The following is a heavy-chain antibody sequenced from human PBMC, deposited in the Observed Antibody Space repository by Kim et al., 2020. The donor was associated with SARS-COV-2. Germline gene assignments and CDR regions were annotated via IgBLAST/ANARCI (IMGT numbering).Heavy chain of an antibody. CDR2: FDPEDGET. J-gene: IGHJ5*02. Sequence: ASVKVSCKVSGYTLTELSMHWVRQAPGKGLEWMGGFDPEDGETIYAQKFQGRVTMTEDTSTDTAYMELSSLRSEDTAVYYCATGRLGQDCSGGSCYSFDPWGQGTLVTVSS. V-gene: IGHV1-24*01. D-gene: IGHD2-15*01. CDR1: GYTLTELS. CDR3: ATGRLGQDCSGGSCYSFDP.